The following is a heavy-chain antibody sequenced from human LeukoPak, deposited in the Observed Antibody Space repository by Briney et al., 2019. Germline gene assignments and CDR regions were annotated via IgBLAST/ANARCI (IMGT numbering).Heavy chain of an antibody. Sequence: GASVKVSCKASGYTFTSYDINWVRQATGQGLEWMGWMNPNSGNTGYAQKFQGRVTITRNTSISTAYMELSSLRSEDTAVYYCARAGYSSSWYFFQHWGQGTLVTVSS. CDR2: MNPNSGNT. CDR1: GYTFTSYD. D-gene: IGHD6-13*01. CDR3: ARAGYSSSWYFFQH. V-gene: IGHV1-8*03. J-gene: IGHJ1*01.